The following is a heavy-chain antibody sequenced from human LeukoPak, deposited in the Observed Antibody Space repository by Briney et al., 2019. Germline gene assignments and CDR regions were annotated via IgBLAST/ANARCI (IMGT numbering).Heavy chain of an antibody. D-gene: IGHD3-16*01. CDR1: GFTFSSYW. CDR2: ISNDGSST. Sequence: PGGSLRLSCAASGFTFSSYWMHWVRQAPGKGLVWVSRISNDGSSTSYADSVKGRFTISRDNAKHTLYLQMNNLRAEDTAVYYCSRDTFGPRDYWGQGTLVTVSS. V-gene: IGHV3-74*01. J-gene: IGHJ4*02. CDR3: SRDTFGPRDY.